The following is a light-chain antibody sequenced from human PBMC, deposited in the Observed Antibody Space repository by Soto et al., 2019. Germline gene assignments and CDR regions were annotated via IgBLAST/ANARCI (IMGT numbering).Light chain of an antibody. J-gene: IGKJ1*01. CDR1: QSISSY. V-gene: IGKV1-39*01. CDR2: AVS. Sequence: DLQMTQSPSSLSASVGDRVTITCRASQSISSYLNWYQQKPGKPPKLLIYAVSSFQSGVPSRFSGSGSGTDFSLTITSLQPEDFATYYCQQTYSTPRTFGQGTKVEIK. CDR3: QQTYSTPRT.